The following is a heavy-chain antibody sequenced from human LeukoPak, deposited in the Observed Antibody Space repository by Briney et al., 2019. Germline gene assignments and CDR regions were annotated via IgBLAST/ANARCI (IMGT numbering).Heavy chain of an antibody. D-gene: IGHD1-1*01. CDR1: GLTFSDYY. CDR2: ISPGGGTT. V-gene: IGHV3-23*01. J-gene: IGHJ4*02. CDR3: AKSRSGSANWALKIFDN. Sequence: GGSLRLSCAASGLTFSDYYMSWVRQSPAGGLEWVASISPGGGTTYYADYVKGRFTISRDNSNNSLFVQMNSLRAEDTAVYFCAKSRSGSANWALKIFDNWGQGTLVTVSS.